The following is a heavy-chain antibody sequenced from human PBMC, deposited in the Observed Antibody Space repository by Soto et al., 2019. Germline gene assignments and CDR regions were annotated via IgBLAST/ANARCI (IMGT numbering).Heavy chain of an antibody. Sequence: EVQLVESGGGLVKPGGSLRLSCAASGFTFSSYSMNWVRQAPGKGLEWVSSISSSSSYIYYADSVKGRFTISRDNAKNSRYLQMNSLRAEDTAVYYCARDMMGATLYYYYYGMDVWGQGTTVTVSS. D-gene: IGHD1-26*01. J-gene: IGHJ6*02. CDR2: ISSSSSYI. CDR1: GFTFSSYS. V-gene: IGHV3-21*01. CDR3: ARDMMGATLYYYYYGMDV.